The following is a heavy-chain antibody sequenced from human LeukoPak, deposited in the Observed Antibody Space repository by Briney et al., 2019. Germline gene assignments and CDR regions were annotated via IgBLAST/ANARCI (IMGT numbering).Heavy chain of an antibody. D-gene: IGHD1-26*01. Sequence: GGSLRLSCAASGFTFSSYAIGWVRQAPGKGLEWVSAFSGSGGSTYYADSVKGRFTISRDNSKNTLYLQMNSLRAEDTAVYYCAKAPGAVGAIRTPEFDYWGQGTLVTVSS. CDR1: GFTFSSYA. V-gene: IGHV3-23*01. J-gene: IGHJ4*02. CDR2: FSGSGGST. CDR3: AKAPGAVGAIRTPEFDY.